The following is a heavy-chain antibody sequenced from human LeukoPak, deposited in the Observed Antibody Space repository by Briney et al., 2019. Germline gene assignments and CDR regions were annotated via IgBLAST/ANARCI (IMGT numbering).Heavy chain of an antibody. V-gene: IGHV3-33*01. CDR1: GFTFSSYG. CDR3: AREGPMVRGIPGV. CDR2: IWYDGSNK. J-gene: IGHJ6*02. D-gene: IGHD3-10*01. Sequence: GGSLRLSCAASGFTFSSYGMHWVRQAPGKGLEGVAVIWYDGSNKYYADSVKGRFTISRDNSKNTLYLQMNSLRAEDTAVYYCAREGPMVRGIPGVWGQGTTVTVSS.